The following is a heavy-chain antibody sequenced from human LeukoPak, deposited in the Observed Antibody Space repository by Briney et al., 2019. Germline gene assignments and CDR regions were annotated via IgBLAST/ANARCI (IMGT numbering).Heavy chain of an antibody. V-gene: IGHV3-30*03. CDR1: GFTFSSYG. CDR3: ARGRRRDANTFDAFDI. J-gene: IGHJ3*02. D-gene: IGHD5-24*01. CDR2: ISYDGSNK. Sequence: GGTLRLSCAASGFTFSSYGMHWVRQAPGKGLEWVAVISYDGSNKYYADSVKGRFTISRDNSKNTLYLQMNSLRAEDTAVFYCARGRRRDANTFDAFDIWGQGTMVTVSS.